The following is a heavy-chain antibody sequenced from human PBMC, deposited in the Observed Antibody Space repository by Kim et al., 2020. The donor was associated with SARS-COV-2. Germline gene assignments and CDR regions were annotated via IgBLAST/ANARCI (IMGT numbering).Heavy chain of an antibody. J-gene: IGHJ6*02. CDR2: IYYSGST. Sequence: SETLSLTCTVSGGSISSYYWSWIRQPPGKGLEWIGYIYYSGSTNYNPSLKSRVTISVDTSKNQFSLKLSSVTAADTAVYYCATGRYYGDYAYYYYYGMDVWGQGTTVTVSS. V-gene: IGHV4-59*13. D-gene: IGHD4-17*01. CDR1: GGSISSYY. CDR3: ATGRYYGDYAYYYYYGMDV.